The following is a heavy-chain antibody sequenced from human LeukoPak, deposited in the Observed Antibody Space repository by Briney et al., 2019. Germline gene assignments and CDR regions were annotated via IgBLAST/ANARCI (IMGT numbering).Heavy chain of an antibody. Sequence: RGESLKISCKGSGYTFTDHWIGWVRQMPGKGLEWMAIIYPGDSETRYSPSFQGQVTISADKSIATAYLQWSSLKASDTAIYYCARHASSGGNPLDYWGQGTLVTVSS. CDR1: GYTFTDHW. D-gene: IGHD4-23*01. J-gene: IGHJ4*02. CDR2: IYPGDSET. CDR3: ARHASSGGNPLDY. V-gene: IGHV5-51*01.